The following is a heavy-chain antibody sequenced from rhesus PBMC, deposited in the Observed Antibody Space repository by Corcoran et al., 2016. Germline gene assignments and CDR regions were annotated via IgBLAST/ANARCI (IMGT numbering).Heavy chain of an antibody. Sequence: QVQLVQSGAEVKKPGSSVKVSCKASGYTFTDYYMHRVRRAPRQGLEWMGWINPYNGNTKYAQKFQGRVTMTRDTSTSTAYMELSSLRSEDTAVYYCARREDSSGCYYYWGQGVLVTVSS. CDR3: ARREDSSGCYYY. D-gene: IGHD6-31*01. CDR1: GYTFTDYY. CDR2: INPYNGNT. J-gene: IGHJ4*01. V-gene: IGHV1S2*01.